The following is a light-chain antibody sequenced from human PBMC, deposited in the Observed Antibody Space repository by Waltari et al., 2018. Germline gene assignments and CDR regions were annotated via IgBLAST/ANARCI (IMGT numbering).Light chain of an antibody. CDR3: SSYAGNNIVI. Sequence: QSALTQPPSASGSPGQSVTIPCTGTSSDVGGYNYFSWYQQHPGKAPKLIIFEINKRPSGVPDRFSGSKSGNTASLTVSGLQAEDEADYYCSSYAGNNIVIFGGGTKLTVL. CDR2: EIN. CDR1: SSDVGGYNY. V-gene: IGLV2-8*01. J-gene: IGLJ2*01.